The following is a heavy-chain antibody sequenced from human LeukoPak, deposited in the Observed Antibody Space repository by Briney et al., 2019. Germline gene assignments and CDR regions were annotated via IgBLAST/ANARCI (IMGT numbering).Heavy chain of an antibody. V-gene: IGHV3-23*01. Sequence: PGGSLRLSCAASGFTFSSYAMTWVRQAPGKGLEWVSSISGTGGSTYYADSVKGRFTISRDNSKNTLYLQMNSLRAEDTAVYYCAREREGLYLFDYWGQGTLVTVSS. J-gene: IGHJ4*02. CDR1: GFTFSSYA. D-gene: IGHD2-8*01. CDR3: AREREGLYLFDY. CDR2: ISGTGGST.